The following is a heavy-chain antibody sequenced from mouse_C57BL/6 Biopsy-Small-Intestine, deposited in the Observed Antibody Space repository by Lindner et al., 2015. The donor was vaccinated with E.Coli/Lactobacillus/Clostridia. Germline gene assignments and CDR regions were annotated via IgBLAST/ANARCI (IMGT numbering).Heavy chain of an antibody. V-gene: IGHV5-6*01. J-gene: IGHJ4*01. CDR2: ISSGGSYT. Sequence: VQLQESGGDLVKPGGSLKLSCAASGFTFSSYGMSWVRQTPDKRLEWVATISSGGSYTYYPDSVEGRFTISRDNAKNTLYLQMSSLKSEDTAMYYCAMDYWGQGTSVTVSS. CDR3: AMDY. CDR1: GFTFSSYG.